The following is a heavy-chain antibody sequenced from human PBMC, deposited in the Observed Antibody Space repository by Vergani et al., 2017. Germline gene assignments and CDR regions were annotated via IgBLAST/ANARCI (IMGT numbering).Heavy chain of an antibody. D-gene: IGHD3-9*01. V-gene: IGHV4-38-2*01. J-gene: IGHJ3*02. CDR1: GYSISSGYY. CDR3: ARRDYDILTGYWDAFDI. CDR2: IYHSGST. Sequence: QVQLQESGPGLVKPSETLSLTCAVSGYSISSGYYWGWIRQPPGKGLEWIWSIYHSGSTYYNPSLKSRVTISVDTSKNQFSLKLSSVTAADTAVYYCARRDYDILTGYWDAFDIWGQGTMVTVSS.